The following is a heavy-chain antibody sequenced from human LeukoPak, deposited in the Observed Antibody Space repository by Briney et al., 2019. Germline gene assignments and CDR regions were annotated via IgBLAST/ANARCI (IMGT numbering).Heavy chain of an antibody. J-gene: IGHJ4*02. D-gene: IGHD3-16*02. CDR1: GFTFSSYA. CDR2: ISYDGSNK. Sequence: PGRSLRLSCAASGFTFSSYAMHWVRQAPGKGLEWVAVISYDGSNKYYADSVKGRFTISRDNSKNTLYPQMNSLRAEDTAVYYCARDSGAGRYVWGSYRPDYWGQGTLVTVSS. CDR3: ARDSGAGRYVWGSYRPDY. V-gene: IGHV3-30-3*01.